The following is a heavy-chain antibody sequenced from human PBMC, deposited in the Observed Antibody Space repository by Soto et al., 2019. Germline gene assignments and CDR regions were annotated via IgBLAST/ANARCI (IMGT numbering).Heavy chain of an antibody. D-gene: IGHD1-26*01. CDR1: GYTFTGYY. Sequence: ASVKVSCKASGYTFTGYYMHWVRQAPGQGLEWMGWINPNSGGTNYAQKFQGWVTMTRDTSISTAYMELSRLRSDDTAVYYCAISPRWELLRGGEGYGMDVWGQGXTVTVYS. V-gene: IGHV1-2*04. J-gene: IGHJ6*02. CDR2: INPNSGGT. CDR3: AISPRWELLRGGEGYGMDV.